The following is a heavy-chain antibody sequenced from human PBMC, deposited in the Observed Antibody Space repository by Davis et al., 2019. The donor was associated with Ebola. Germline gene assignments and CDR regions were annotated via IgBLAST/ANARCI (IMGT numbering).Heavy chain of an antibody. CDR2: ISYDGSNK. Sequence: PGGSLRLSCAASGFTFSSYGMHWVRQAPGKWLEWVAVISYDGSNKYYADSVKGRFTISRDNSKNTLYLQMNSLRAEDTAVYYCAKGGGGWELCRWWGQGTLVTVSS. J-gene: IGHJ4*02. CDR1: GFTFSSYG. D-gene: IGHD1-26*01. CDR3: AKGGGGWELCRW. V-gene: IGHV3-30*18.